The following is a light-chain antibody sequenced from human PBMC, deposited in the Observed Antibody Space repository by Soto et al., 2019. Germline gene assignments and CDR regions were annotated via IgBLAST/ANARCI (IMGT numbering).Light chain of an antibody. CDR1: SSDVGYYNY. CDR3: TSYTTSSTLV. Sequence: QSALTQPASVSVSLGQSITISCAGTSSDVGYYNYVSWYQHHPGKAPKLMIYDVSNRPSGVSRRFSGSKSGNTASLTISGLRAEDEADYYCTSYTTSSTLVFGGGTKLTVL. J-gene: IGLJ2*01. V-gene: IGLV2-14*03. CDR2: DVS.